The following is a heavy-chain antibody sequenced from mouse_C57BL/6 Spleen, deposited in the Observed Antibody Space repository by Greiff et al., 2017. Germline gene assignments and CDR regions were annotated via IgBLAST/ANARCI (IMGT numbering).Heavy chain of an antibody. Sequence: VQLQESGPELVKPGASVKLSCKASGYTFTSYDINWVKQRPGQGLEWIGWIYPRDGSTKYNEKFKGKATLTVDTSSSTAYMELHSLTSEDSAVYFCARSGYDYDGYAMDYWGQGTSVTVSS. J-gene: IGHJ4*01. CDR1: GYTFTSYD. V-gene: IGHV1-85*01. CDR3: ARSGYDYDGYAMDY. CDR2: IYPRDGST. D-gene: IGHD2-4*01.